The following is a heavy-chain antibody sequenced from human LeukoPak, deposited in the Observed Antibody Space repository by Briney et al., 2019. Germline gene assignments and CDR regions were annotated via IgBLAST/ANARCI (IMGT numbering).Heavy chain of an antibody. V-gene: IGHV3-30-3*01. CDR2: ISYDGSNK. CDR1: GFTFSSYA. D-gene: IGHD3-22*01. Sequence: GGSLRLSCAVSGFTFSSYAMHWVRQAPGKGLEWVAVISYDGSNKYYADSVKGRFTISRDNSKNTLYLQMNSLRAEDTAVYYCAGEPYDSSGYYSVIDYWGQGTLVTVSS. J-gene: IGHJ4*02. CDR3: AGEPYDSSGYYSVIDY.